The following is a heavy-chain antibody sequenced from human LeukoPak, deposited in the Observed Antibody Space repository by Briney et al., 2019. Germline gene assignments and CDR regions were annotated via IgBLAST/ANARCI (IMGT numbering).Heavy chain of an antibody. CDR1: GGSIRSSGYY. Sequence: SETLSLTCTVSGGSIRSSGYYWGWIRQPPGKGLEWIGSIYYSGSTYYNASLKSRGTISVDTSKNRFSLKLNSVTAADTAVYFCARQVVAVAGTGYFDYWGQGTLVTVSS. J-gene: IGHJ4*02. D-gene: IGHD6-19*01. CDR3: ARQVVAVAGTGYFDY. CDR2: IYYSGST. V-gene: IGHV4-39*01.